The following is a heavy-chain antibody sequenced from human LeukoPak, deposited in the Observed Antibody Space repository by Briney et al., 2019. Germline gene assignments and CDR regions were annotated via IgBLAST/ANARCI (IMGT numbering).Heavy chain of an antibody. CDR2: IGTTSGAI. CDR3: ARFRTWGDKAFDY. J-gene: IGHJ4*02. D-gene: IGHD2-21*02. V-gene: IGHV3-48*01. Sequence: TGGSLRLSCAASGFTFNAFGMNWVRRAPGKGLEWVSYIGTTSGAIYYADSVKGRFTISRDSAKNSLYLQMNSLRAEDTAVYYCARFRTWGDKAFDYWGQGTLVTVSS. CDR1: GFTFNAFG.